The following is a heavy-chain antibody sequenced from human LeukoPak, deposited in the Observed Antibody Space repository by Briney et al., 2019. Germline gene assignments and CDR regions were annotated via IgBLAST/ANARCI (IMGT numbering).Heavy chain of an antibody. J-gene: IGHJ6*02. Sequence: SATLSLTCTVSGGSISSYCWSWIRQPAGKGLEWIGRIYTSGSTNYNPSLKSRVTMSVDTSKNQFSLKLSSVTAADTAVYYCARGGCTNGVCDYYYYYGMDVWGQGTTVTVS. CDR3: ARGGCTNGVCDYYYYYGMDV. V-gene: IGHV4-4*07. CDR1: GGSISSYC. D-gene: IGHD2-8*01. CDR2: IYTSGST.